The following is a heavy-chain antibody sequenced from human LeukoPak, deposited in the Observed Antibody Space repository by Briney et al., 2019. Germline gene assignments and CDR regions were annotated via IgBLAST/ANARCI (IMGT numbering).Heavy chain of an antibody. V-gene: IGHV3-21*01. Sequence: GGSLRLSCAASGFTFSTYSMNWVRQAPGKGLEWVSSISSGSSYIYYADSLKGRFTISRDNAKNSLYLQMNSLRAEDTAVYYCARSSRSILGRDFDYWGQRTLVTVSS. CDR1: GFTFSTYS. CDR3: ARSSRSILGRDFDY. D-gene: IGHD7-27*01. J-gene: IGHJ4*02. CDR2: ISSGSSYI.